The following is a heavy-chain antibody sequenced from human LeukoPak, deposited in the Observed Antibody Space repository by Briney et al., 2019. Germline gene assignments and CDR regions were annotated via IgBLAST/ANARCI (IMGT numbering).Heavy chain of an antibody. J-gene: IGHJ4*02. CDR1: GFTFSNYW. CDR3: ARGARSFDY. V-gene: IGHV3-7*01. CDR2: IKQDGSEK. Sequence: GGSLRLSCAASGFTFSNYWMSWVRQAPGKGLEWVANIKQDGSEKYYLDSVKGRFTISRDNAKNSLYLQMNSLRAEDTAVYYCARGARSFDYWGQGTLVTVSS.